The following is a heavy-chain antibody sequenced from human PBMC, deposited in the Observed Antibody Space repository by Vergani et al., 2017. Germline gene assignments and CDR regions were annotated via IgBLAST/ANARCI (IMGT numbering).Heavy chain of an antibody. CDR3: TKAGQYDSDNFHDS. CDR2: IRYDGTKR. D-gene: IGHD3-22*01. J-gene: IGHJ1*01. CDR1: GFTFRIYG. Sequence: QVQLVEFGGGVVQPGGSLRLSCIASGFTFRIYGMHWVRQAPGKGLEWVAFIRYDGTKRFYGDSVKGRFTISRDNSQTTVFLQMNSLRADDSAVYYCTKAGQYDSDNFHDSWGQGALVTVAS. V-gene: IGHV3-30*02.